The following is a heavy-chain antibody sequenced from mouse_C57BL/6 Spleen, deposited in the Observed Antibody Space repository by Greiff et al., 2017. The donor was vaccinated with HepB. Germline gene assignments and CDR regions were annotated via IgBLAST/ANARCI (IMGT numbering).Heavy chain of an antibody. CDR3: AKGDSSGSPWFAY. CDR1: GYAFSSSW. CDR2: IYPGDGDT. D-gene: IGHD3-2*02. V-gene: IGHV1-82*01. J-gene: IGHJ3*01. Sequence: QVQLKESGPELVKPGASVKISCKASGYAFSSSWMNWVKQRPGKGLEWIGRIYPGDGDTNYNGKFKGKATLTADKSSSTAYMQRSSLTSEDSAVYFCAKGDSSGSPWFAYWGQGTLVTVSA.